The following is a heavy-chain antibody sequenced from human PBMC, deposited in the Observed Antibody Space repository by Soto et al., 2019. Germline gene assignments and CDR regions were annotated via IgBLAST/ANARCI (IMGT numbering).Heavy chain of an antibody. CDR2: IGTAGDT. V-gene: IGHV3-13*04. J-gene: IGHJ4*02. CDR3: ASAIGPTLFDY. CDR1: GFTFSSYD. Sequence: PGGSLRLSCSASGFTFSSYDMHWVRQGPGKGLEWVSAIGTAGDTNYAGSVKGRFTISRENAKNSLYLQMNSLRAGDTDIYFCASAIGPTLFDYWGQGTLVTVSS. D-gene: IGHD3-22*01.